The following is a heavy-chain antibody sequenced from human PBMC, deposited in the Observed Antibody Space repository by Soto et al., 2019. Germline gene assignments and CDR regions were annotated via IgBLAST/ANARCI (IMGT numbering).Heavy chain of an antibody. CDR3: ATSDYGDYLGGAFDI. CDR1: GFTFSSYA. CDR2: ISSNGGST. Sequence: PGGSLRLSCAASGFTFSSYAMHWVRQAPGKGLEYVSAISSNGGSTYYANSVKGRFTISRDNSKNTLYLQMGSLRAEDMAVYYCATSDYGDYLGGAFDIWGQGTMVTVSS. D-gene: IGHD4-17*01. J-gene: IGHJ3*02. V-gene: IGHV3-64*01.